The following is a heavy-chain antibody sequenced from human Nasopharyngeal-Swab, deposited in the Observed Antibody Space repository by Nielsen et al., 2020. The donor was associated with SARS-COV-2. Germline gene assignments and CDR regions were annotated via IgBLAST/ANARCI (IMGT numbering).Heavy chain of an antibody. CDR1: GFTFSSYG. V-gene: IGHV3-30*03. D-gene: IGHD3-22*01. Sequence: GESLKISCAASGFTFSSYGMHWVRQAPGKGLEWVAIISYDGSNKYYADSLKGRFTISRDNSKNTLYLQMNSLRAEDTAVYYCARDSYYYDSSGMGPCAFDIWGQGTMVTVSS. CDR2: ISYDGSNK. CDR3: ARDSYYYDSSGMGPCAFDI. J-gene: IGHJ3*02.